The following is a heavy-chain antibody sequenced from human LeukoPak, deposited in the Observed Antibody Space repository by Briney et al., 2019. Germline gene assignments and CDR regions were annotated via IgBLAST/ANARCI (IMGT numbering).Heavy chain of an antibody. CDR1: GFTFSSYA. D-gene: IGHD5-18*01. CDR3: AKDRDSAMVPAIIDY. Sequence: GRSLRLSCAASGFTFSSYAMHCVRQAPGKGLEWVSVIYSGGSTYYADSVKGRFTISRDNSKNTLYLQMNSLRAEDTAVYYCAKDRDSAMVPAIIDYWGQGTPVTVSS. J-gene: IGHJ4*02. V-gene: IGHV3-23*03. CDR2: IYSGGST.